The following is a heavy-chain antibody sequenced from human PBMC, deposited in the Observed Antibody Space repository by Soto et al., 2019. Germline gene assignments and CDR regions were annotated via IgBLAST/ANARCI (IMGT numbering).Heavy chain of an antibody. CDR3: ARDLPPYDSSGYYY. Sequence: GGSLRLSCAASGFTFSSYAMHWVRQAPGKGLEWVAVISYDGSNKYYADSVKGRLTISRDNSKNTLYLQMNSLRAEDTAVYYCARDLPPYDSSGYYYWGQGTLVTVSS. V-gene: IGHV3-30-3*01. CDR2: ISYDGSNK. CDR1: GFTFSSYA. D-gene: IGHD3-22*01. J-gene: IGHJ4*02.